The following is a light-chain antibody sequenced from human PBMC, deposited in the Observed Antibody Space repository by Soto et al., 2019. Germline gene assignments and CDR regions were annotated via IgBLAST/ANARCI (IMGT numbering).Light chain of an antibody. Sequence: DIQMTQSPSTLSGSVGDRVTITCRASQTISSWLAWYQQKPGKAPKLLIYQASTLKSVVPARFSGSGSGAEFTLTISSLQPDGFANYYCQHYNSYSEAFGQGTKVELK. CDR1: QTISSW. CDR2: QAS. J-gene: IGKJ1*01. V-gene: IGKV1-5*03. CDR3: QHYNSYSEA.